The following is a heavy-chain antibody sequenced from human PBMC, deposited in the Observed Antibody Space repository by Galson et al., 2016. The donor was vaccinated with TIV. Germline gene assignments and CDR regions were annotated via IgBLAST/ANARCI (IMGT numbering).Heavy chain of an antibody. CDR2: ISSGGAST. CDR3: AKDERLGSYFDY. D-gene: IGHD3-10*01. Sequence: SLRLSCAASGFTFSSYAMSWVRQAPGKGLEWVSGISSGGASTYYADSVKGRFTISRDNSKNTVYLQVNSLRDEDTAVYYCAKDERLGSYFDYWGQGTLVTVS. CDR1: GFTFSSYA. J-gene: IGHJ4*02. V-gene: IGHV3-23*01.